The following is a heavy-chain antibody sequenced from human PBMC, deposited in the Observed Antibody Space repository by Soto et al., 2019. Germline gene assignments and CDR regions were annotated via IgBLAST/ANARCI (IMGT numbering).Heavy chain of an antibody. V-gene: IGHV3-53*01. CDR1: GLTVSSNY. CDR2: IYTGGST. J-gene: IGHJ6*02. Sequence: GGSLSLSCAASGLTVSSNYMSWVRQAPGMGLEWVSVIYTGGSTYYADSVKGRFTISRDNSKNTLYLQMNSLRDADTAVYYCARDGSTGWRTYGMDVWGQGTTVTVSS. D-gene: IGHD2-8*02. CDR3: ARDGSTGWRTYGMDV.